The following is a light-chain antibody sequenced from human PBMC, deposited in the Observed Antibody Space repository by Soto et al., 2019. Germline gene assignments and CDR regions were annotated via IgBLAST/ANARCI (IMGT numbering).Light chain of an antibody. CDR2: KVS. V-gene: IGLV2-14*03. CDR3: GSYTSSSTLYV. CDR1: SSDVGGYNY. J-gene: IGLJ1*01. Sequence: QSVLTQPASVSGSPGQSITISCTGSSSDVGGYNYVSWYQQHPGKAPKLMIYKVSDRPSGVSNRFSGSKSGNTASLTISGLQAEDEADYYCGSYTSSSTLYVFGTGTKLTVL.